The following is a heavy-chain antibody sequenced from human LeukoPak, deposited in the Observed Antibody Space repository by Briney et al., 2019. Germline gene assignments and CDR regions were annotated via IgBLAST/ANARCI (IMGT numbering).Heavy chain of an antibody. V-gene: IGHV3-23*01. CDR1: GFTFTTYA. CDR3: ARGSYVMDV. CDR2: VSKSDGTT. Sequence: GGSLRLSCAASGFTFTTYAMSWVRQAPGKGLEWVSSVSKSDGTTYYADSVKGRLTISRDNSKNTLHLQMNGLRAEDTAVYYCARGSYVMDVWGQGTTVTVSS. J-gene: IGHJ6*02.